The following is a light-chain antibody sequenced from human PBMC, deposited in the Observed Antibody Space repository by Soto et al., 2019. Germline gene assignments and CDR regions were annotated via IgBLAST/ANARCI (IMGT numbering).Light chain of an antibody. CDR3: QQYGSSPLT. CDR1: QSVSSSY. Sequence: EIVLTQSPGTLSLSPGERATLSCRANQSVSSSYLAWYQQRPGQAPRLLIYGASSRATGIPDRFSGSGSGTYFTLTISSLEPEDFPVYYCQQYGSSPLTFGGGAKVEIK. V-gene: IGKV3-20*01. CDR2: GAS. J-gene: IGKJ4*01.